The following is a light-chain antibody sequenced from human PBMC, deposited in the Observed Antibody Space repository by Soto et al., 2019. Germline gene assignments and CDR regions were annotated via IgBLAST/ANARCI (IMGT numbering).Light chain of an antibody. J-gene: IGLJ1*01. CDR2: DVN. CDR3: VSFAGGTYV. V-gene: IGLV2-8*01. Sequence: QSVLTQPPSASGSPGQSVTISCTVTSSDVGGYIFVSWYQQHPGKVPKLIIYDVNKRPSGVPDRFSGSKYGNTASLTVSGLQAEDAGDYYCVSFAGGTYVFGTGTKVTLL. CDR1: SSDVGGYIF.